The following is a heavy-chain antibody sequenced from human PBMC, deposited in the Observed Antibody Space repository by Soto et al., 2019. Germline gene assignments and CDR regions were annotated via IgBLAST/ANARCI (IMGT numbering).Heavy chain of an antibody. CDR2: IYYSGST. CDR3: AREVPTTRYSFYDY. D-gene: IGHD5-18*01. CDR1: GGSISSYY. J-gene: IGHJ4*02. V-gene: IGHV4-59*01. Sequence: SETLSLTCTVSGGSISSYYWSWIRQPPGKGLEWIGYIYYSGSTNYNPSLKSRVTISVDTSKNQFSLKLSSVTAADTAVYYCAREVPTTRYSFYDYWGQGTLVPVPS.